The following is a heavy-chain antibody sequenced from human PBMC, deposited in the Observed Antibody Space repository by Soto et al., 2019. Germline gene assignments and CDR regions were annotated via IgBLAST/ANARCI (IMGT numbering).Heavy chain of an antibody. V-gene: IGHV1-18*01. CDR2: ISAYNGNT. J-gene: IGHJ3*02. CDR1: GYTFTSYG. CDR3: ASALDTAMVGGAFDI. D-gene: IGHD5-18*01. Sequence: ASVNVSCKASGYTFTSYGISWVRQAPGQGLEWMGWISAYNGNTNYAQKLQGRVTMTTDTSTSTAYMELRSLRSDDTAVYYCASALDTAMVGGAFDIWGQGTMVTVSS.